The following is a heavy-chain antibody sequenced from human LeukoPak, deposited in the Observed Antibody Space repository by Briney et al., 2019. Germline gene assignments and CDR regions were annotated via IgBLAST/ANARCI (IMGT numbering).Heavy chain of an antibody. CDR1: GFSFSSHV. D-gene: IGHD3-22*01. CDR3: AKDQNYESSGYYGGFDY. CDR2: ISGSGGDT. J-gene: IGHJ4*02. Sequence: GGSLRLSCAASGFSFSSHVMHWVRQAPGKGLEWVSGISGSGGDTYYADSVKGRFTISRDNSKNTLNLQMNSLRAEDTALYYCAKDQNYESSGYYGGFDYWGQGTLVTVSS. V-gene: IGHV3-23*01.